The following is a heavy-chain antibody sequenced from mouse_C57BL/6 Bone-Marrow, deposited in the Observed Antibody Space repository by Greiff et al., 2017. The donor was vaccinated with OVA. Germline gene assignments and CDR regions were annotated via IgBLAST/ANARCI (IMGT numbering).Heavy chain of an antibody. CDR1: GFSFNTYA. D-gene: IGHD4-1*01. CDR3: VRTGTGAY. V-gene: IGHV10-1*01. CDR2: IRSKSNNYAT. J-gene: IGHJ3*01. Sequence: EADGGLVQPKGSLKLSCAASGFSFNTYAMNWVRQAPGKGLEWVARIRSKSNNYATYYADSVKDRFTISRDDSESMLYLQMNNLKTEDTAMYYCVRTGTGAYWGQGTLVTVSA.